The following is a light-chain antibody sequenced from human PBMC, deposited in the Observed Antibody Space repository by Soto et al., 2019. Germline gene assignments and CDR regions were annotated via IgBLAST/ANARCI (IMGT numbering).Light chain of an antibody. Sequence: DVVMTQSPLSLPVTLGQPASISCRSSQSLIHSDGSTYLSWFQQRPGQSPRRLIYEVSDRDSGVPDRCSGRGSGTDFTLKISRVEAEDVGVYYCMQGTHWPWTFGQGTEVEIK. V-gene: IGKV2-30*02. CDR2: EVS. J-gene: IGKJ1*01. CDR1: QSLIHSDGSTY. CDR3: MQGTHWPWT.